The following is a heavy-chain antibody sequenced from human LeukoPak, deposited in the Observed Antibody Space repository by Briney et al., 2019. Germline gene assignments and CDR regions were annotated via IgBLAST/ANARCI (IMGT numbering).Heavy chain of an antibody. CDR3: ARDQHSSSWIYYMDV. D-gene: IGHD6-13*01. CDR1: GLTFSSYE. J-gene: IGHJ6*03. Sequence: GGSLRLSCAASGLTFSSYEMNWVRQAPGKGLEWVSYISSSGSTIYYADSVKGRFTISRDNAKNSLYLQMNSLRAEDTAVYYCARDQHSSSWIYYMDVWGKGTTVTVSS. CDR2: ISSSGSTI. V-gene: IGHV3-48*03.